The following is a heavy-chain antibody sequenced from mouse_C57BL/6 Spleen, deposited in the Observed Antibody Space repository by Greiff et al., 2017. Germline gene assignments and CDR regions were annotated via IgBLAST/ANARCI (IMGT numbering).Heavy chain of an antibody. V-gene: IGHV1-69*01. J-gene: IGHJ4*01. D-gene: IGHD1-1*02. Sequence: QVQLKQPGAELVMPGASVKLSCKASGYTFTSYWMHWVKQRPGQGLEWIGEIDPSDSYTNYNQKFKGKSTLTVDKSSSTAYMQLSSLTSEDSAVYYCARYGYYPMDYWGQGTSVTVSS. CDR1: GYTFTSYW. CDR2: IDPSDSYT. CDR3: ARYGYYPMDY.